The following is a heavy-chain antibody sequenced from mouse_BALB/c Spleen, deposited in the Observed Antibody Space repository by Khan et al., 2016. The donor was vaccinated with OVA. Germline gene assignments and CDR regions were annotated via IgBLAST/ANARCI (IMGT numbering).Heavy chain of an antibody. J-gene: IGHJ2*01. D-gene: IGHD1-1*01. CDR3: ATSYFYGYYFDY. CDR2: ISGDSNTT. CDR1: GFTFNSYG. V-gene: IGHV5-17*02. Sequence: EVQLVESGGGLVQPGRSQKLSCAASGFTFNSYGMHWVRQAPEKGLEWVAYISGDSNTTYYADTVKGRFTLSRDNPKNTLFLQMTSLMSEDTAMYYCATSYFYGYYFDYWGPGTTLTGS.